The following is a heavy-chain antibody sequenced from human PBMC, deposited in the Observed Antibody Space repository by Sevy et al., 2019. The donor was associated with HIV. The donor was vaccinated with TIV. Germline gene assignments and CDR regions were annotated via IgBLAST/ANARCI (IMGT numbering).Heavy chain of an antibody. CDR3: ARAYCSGGRCYSLAY. Sequence: ASVKVSCEASGYTFTSFRITWVRQAPGQGLEWMGWISALNGDTNYAQKLQGRVTMTTDTSTNTGYMGLRSLGSDDTAVYYCARAYCSGGRCYSLAYWGQGTLVTVSS. V-gene: IGHV1-18*01. J-gene: IGHJ4*02. D-gene: IGHD2-15*01. CDR1: GYTFTSFR. CDR2: ISALNGDT.